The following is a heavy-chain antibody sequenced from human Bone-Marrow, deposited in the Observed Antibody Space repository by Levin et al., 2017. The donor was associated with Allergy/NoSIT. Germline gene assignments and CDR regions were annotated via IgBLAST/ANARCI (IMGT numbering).Heavy chain of an antibody. CDR3: AKGGRTVFGAYFDY. CDR2: ISWHSGVI. D-gene: IGHD3-3*01. Sequence: SLKISCAASGFTFDDYAMHWVRQAPGKGLEWVAGISWHSGVIDYADSVKGRFTISRDNAKNSLSLHMDSLGAEDTALYYCAKGGRTVFGAYFDYWGQGTLVTVSS. J-gene: IGHJ4*02. V-gene: IGHV3-9*01. CDR1: GFTFDDYA.